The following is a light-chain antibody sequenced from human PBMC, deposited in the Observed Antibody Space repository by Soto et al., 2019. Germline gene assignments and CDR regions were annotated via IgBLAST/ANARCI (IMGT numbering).Light chain of an antibody. V-gene: IGKV4-1*01. CDR3: HQRNKWPDT. J-gene: IGKJ5*01. Sequence: DIVMTQSPASLAVSLGERATINCKSSQSLLFSSNKKNYLAWYQQRPGQPPKLLIYWASSRESGVPDRFTGSGSGTDFTLSISSLQAEDVAVYYCHQRNKWPDTFGQGTRLEVK. CDR1: QSLLFSSNKKNY. CDR2: WAS.